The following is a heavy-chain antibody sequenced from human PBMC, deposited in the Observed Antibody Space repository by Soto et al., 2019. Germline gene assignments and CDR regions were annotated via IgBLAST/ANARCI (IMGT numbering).Heavy chain of an antibody. J-gene: IGHJ5*02. V-gene: IGHV4-4*02. CDR2: VYHTGDT. CDR1: GGTVDSSHW. Sequence: SETLSLTFGVSGGTVDSSHWWSCVRQSPGRGLEWIGNVYHTGDTNFNPSLQSRVTFSVDKSNNQFSLRLTSVTAADTAVYFCAREIVTAGGNNYFDPWGPGTLVTVS. D-gene: IGHD2-21*02. CDR3: AREIVTAGGNNYFDP.